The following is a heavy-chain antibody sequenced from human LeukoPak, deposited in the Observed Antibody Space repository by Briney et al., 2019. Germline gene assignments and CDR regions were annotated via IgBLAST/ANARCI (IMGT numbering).Heavy chain of an antibody. D-gene: IGHD1-1*01. CDR2: IGTASDT. V-gene: IGHV3-13*01. Sequence: GGSLRLSCAASGFTFSSFDMHWVRHPTGQGLEWVSTIGTASDTYYPGSVEGRFTLSRDNSKNSLYLQMNSLTAGDTAVYYCARGPPRGKYYYVDVWGKGTTVTVSS. J-gene: IGHJ6*03. CDR3: ARGPPRGKYYYVDV. CDR1: GFTFSSFD.